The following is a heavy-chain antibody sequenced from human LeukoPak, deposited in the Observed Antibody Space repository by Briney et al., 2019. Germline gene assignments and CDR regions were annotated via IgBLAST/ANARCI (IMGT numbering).Heavy chain of an antibody. CDR1: GDSLSSSPYY. Sequence: SETLSLTCIVSGDSLSSSPYYWGWVRQPPGKGLEWIGSIFHSGSTYYNPSLKSRVTISVDTSKNQFSLRLSSVNAADTDVYYCARPSRSPGITGYFDYWGQGTLVTVSS. CDR2: IFHSGST. V-gene: IGHV4-39*01. J-gene: IGHJ4*02. D-gene: IGHD3-10*01. CDR3: ARPSRSPGITGYFDY.